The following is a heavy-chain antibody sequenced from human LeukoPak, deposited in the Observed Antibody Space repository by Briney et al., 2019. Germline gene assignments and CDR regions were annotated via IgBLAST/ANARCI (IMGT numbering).Heavy chain of an antibody. CDR2: ISISGTTT. V-gene: IGHV3-11*01. CDR3: ARGTMASDF. CDR1: GFTFSDYY. Sequence: GGSLRLSCAASGFTFSDYYMTWIRQTPGKGLEWVSYISISGTTTFYVDSVKGRFTISRDNTKNSLYLQMSSLRAEDTAMYYCARGTMASDFWGQGTLATVSS. D-gene: IGHD3-10*01. J-gene: IGHJ4*02.